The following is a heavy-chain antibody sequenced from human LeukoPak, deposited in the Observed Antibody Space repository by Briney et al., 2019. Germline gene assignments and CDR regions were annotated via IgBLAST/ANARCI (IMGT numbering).Heavy chain of an antibody. V-gene: IGHV3-30*18. CDR3: AKGSHPSGYFDY. D-gene: IGHD2-15*01. Sequence: GGSLRLSCAASGFTFSSYGMHWVRQAPGKGLEWVAVISYDGSNKYYADSVKGRFTIFRDNSKNTLYLQMNSLRAEDTAVYYCAKGSHPSGYFDYWGQGTLVTVSS. J-gene: IGHJ4*02. CDR1: GFTFSSYG. CDR2: ISYDGSNK.